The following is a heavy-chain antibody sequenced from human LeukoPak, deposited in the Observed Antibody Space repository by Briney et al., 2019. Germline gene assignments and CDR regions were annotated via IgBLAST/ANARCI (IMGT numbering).Heavy chain of an antibody. CDR1: GFTFSTYW. J-gene: IGHJ4*02. Sequence: GGSLRLSCAASGFTFSTYWMHWVRQAPGKGLVWVSRMNTDGSDTSYADSVKGRFTISRDNARNTLYLQMNSLRADDTAVYYFTRDSPWLPDPYWGQGTLVTVSS. D-gene: IGHD5-24*01. CDR3: TRDSPWLPDPY. V-gene: IGHV3-74*03. CDR2: MNTDGSDT.